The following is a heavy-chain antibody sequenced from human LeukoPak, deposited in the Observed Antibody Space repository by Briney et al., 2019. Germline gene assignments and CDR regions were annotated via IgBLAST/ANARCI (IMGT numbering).Heavy chain of an antibody. V-gene: IGHV4-38-2*02. J-gene: IGHJ4*02. CDR2: FFHSGST. CDR1: GYSISSGYY. Sequence: SETLFLTCTVSGYSISSGYYWGWIRQPPGKGLEWIGTFFHSGSTYYNTSLKSRVTISEDTSKNQFSLKLSSVTAADTAVYYCARGTITTVTDSWGPGTLVTVSS. CDR3: ARGTITTVTDS. D-gene: IGHD4-17*01.